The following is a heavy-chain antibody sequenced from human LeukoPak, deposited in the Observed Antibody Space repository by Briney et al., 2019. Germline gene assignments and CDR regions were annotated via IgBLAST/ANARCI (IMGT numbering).Heavy chain of an antibody. CDR1: GGSFSGYW. V-gene: IGHV4-34*01. D-gene: IGHD7-27*01. Sequence: PSETLSLTCAVFGGSFSGYWWTWIRQPPGKGLEWIGEINHSGSTNCSPSLKSRITISVDTSKNQFSLRLNSVTAADTAVYYCARGGTGEVDYWGQGTLVTVSS. CDR2: INHSGST. CDR3: ARGGTGEVDY. J-gene: IGHJ4*02.